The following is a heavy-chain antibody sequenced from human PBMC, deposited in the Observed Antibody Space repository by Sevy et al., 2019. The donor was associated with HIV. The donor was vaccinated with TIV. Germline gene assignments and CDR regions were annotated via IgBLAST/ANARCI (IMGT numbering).Heavy chain of an antibody. CDR3: TRDAGYSIAWSLSDY. D-gene: IGHD6-19*01. CDR2: ISSAGSNK. CDR1: GLTFSSHA. J-gene: IGHJ4*02. V-gene: IGHV3-30-3*01. Sequence: GGSLRLSCAASGLTFSSHAMHWVRQAPGKGLEWVAVISSAGSNKYYADSVKGRFTISRDNPKNTLYLQMNSLRPEDTAVYYCTRDAGYSIAWSLSDYWGQGTLVTVSS.